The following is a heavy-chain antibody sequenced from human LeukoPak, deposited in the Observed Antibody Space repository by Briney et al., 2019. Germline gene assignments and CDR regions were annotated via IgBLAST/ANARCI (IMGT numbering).Heavy chain of an antibody. CDR2: ISYDGSNK. CDR3: AKDHNDAFDT. J-gene: IGHJ3*02. V-gene: IGHV3-30*18. CDR1: GFTFSSYG. Sequence: GGSLRLSCAASGFTFSSYGMHWVRQAPGKGLEWVAVISYDGSNKYYADSVKGRFTISRDNSKNTLYLQMNSLRAEDTAVYYCAKDHNDAFDTWGQGTMVTVSS.